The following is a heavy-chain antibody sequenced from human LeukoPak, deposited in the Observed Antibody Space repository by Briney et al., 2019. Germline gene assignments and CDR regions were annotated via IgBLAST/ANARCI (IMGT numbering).Heavy chain of an antibody. CDR2: ITGSGGST. V-gene: IGHV3-23*01. D-gene: IGHD3-22*01. CDR3: AKDPNYYDSSGYYG. CDR1: RFIFSNFA. Sequence: GGSLRLSCAASRFIFSNFAMSWVRQAPGKGLEWVSTITGSGGSTYYADSVKGRFTISRDNSKNTLSLQMNSLRAEGTAVYYCAKDPNYYDSSGYYGWGQGTPVTVSS. J-gene: IGHJ4*02.